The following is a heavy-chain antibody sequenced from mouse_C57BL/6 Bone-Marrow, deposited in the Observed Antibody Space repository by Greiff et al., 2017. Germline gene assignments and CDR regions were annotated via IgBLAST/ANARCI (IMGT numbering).Heavy chain of an antibody. CDR1: GYTFTSYW. J-gene: IGHJ1*03. CDR3: ARRGGSTVVAHFDV. Sequence: QVQLQQPGAELVMPGASVKLSCKASGYTFTSYWMHWVKQRPGQGLEWIGEIDPSDSYTNYNQKFKGKATLTVDKSSSTAYMQLSSRTSEDSAVYYCARRGGSTVVAHFDVWGTGTTVTVSS. CDR2: IDPSDSYT. D-gene: IGHD1-1*01. V-gene: IGHV1-69*01.